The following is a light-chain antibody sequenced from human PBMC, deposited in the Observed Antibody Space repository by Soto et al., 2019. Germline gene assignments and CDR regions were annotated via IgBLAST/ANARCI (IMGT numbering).Light chain of an antibody. J-gene: IGKJ1*01. CDR2: NAF. CDR1: QSISDTN. V-gene: IGKV3-20*01. CDR3: QQYGSSPAT. Sequence: EIVLTQSPGTLSLSPGERAILSCRASQSISDTNLAWYQQKPGQAPRLLIHNAFIRATGIPDRFRGSGSGTDSTLTISRLEPEDFAVYYCQQYGSSPATFGQGTKVEIK.